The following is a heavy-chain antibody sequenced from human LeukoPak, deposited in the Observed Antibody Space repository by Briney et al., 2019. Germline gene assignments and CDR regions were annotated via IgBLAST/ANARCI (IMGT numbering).Heavy chain of an antibody. V-gene: IGHV4-59*01. CDR2: IYYSGST. CDR3: ARDILPVAGGEDI. CDR1: GGSIRGYY. Sequence: SETLSLTCNVSGGSIRGYYWSWIRQPPGKGLEWIGYIYYSGSTNYNPSLKSRVTISVDTSKNQFSLKLSSVTAADTAVYYCARDILPVAGGEDIWGQGTMVTVSS. D-gene: IGHD6-19*01. J-gene: IGHJ3*02.